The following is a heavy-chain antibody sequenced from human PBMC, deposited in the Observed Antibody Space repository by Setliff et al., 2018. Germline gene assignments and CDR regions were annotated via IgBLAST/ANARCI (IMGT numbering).Heavy chain of an antibody. V-gene: IGHV5-51*01. J-gene: IGHJ3*01. CDR1: GYSFTSYW. CDR2: IYAGDSDT. CDR3: ARLGSSSWYNDVFDF. D-gene: IGHD6-13*01. Sequence: GESLTLSCKGSGYSFTSYWIGWVRQMPGKGLEWMGVIYAGDSDTRYSPSFQGQVTFSADKSISTAYLQWSTLKASDTAMYYCARLGSSSWYNDVFDFWGPGTMVTVSS.